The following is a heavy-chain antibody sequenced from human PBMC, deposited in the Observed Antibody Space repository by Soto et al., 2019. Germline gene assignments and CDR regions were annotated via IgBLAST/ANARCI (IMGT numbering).Heavy chain of an antibody. Sequence: SETLSLTCTVSGGSISSNSYYWGWIRQPPGKGLEWIGSIYYSGTTYYNPSLKSRVTISVDTSKNQFSLKLSSVTAADTAVFYCASISRELSSSYYYYDKEVWGQGTTVT. V-gene: IGHV4-39*01. D-gene: IGHD3-16*02. CDR2: IYYSGTT. CDR3: ASISRELSSSYYYYDKEV. J-gene: IGHJ6*02. CDR1: GGSISSNSYY.